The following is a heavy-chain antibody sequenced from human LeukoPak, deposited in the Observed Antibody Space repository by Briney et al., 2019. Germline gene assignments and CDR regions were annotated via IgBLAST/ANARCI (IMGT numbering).Heavy chain of an antibody. Sequence: GGSLRLSCAASGFTFSTYAMSWVRQAPGKGLEWVAVISYDVINKYYADSVKGRFTISRDNSKNTLYLQMNSLRAEDTAVYYCAKADADDVLLPNWGQGTLVTVSS. CDR1: GFTFSTYA. D-gene: IGHD3-10*01. CDR2: ISYDVINK. CDR3: AKADADDVLLPN. J-gene: IGHJ4*02. V-gene: IGHV3-30*18.